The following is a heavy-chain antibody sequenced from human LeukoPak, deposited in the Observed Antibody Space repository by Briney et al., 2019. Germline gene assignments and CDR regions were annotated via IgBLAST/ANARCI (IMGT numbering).Heavy chain of an antibody. J-gene: IGHJ4*02. CDR1: GGSFSGYY. CDR2: INHSGST. CDR3: ARGIGTAMSA. D-gene: IGHD5-18*01. V-gene: IGHV4-34*01. Sequence: SETLSLTCAVYGGSFSGYYWSWIRQPPGKGLEWIGEINHSGSTNYNPSLKSRVTISVDTSKNQSSLKLSSVTAADTAVYYCARGIGTAMSAWGQGTLVTVSS.